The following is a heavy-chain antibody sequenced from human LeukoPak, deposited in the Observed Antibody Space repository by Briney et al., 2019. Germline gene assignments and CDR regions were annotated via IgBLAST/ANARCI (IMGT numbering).Heavy chain of an antibody. CDR2: IYSGGKT. D-gene: IGHD2/OR15-2a*01. V-gene: IGHV3-53*01. Sequence: GGSLRLSCAVSGFTAGNKYMSWVRQAPGRGLEWVSVIYSGGKTYYADSVKGRFTISKDNFKNRLYLEMNSLRAEDTAVYYCARMPGVLRPNLDYWGQGTLVTVSS. CDR3: ARMPGVLRPNLDY. J-gene: IGHJ4*02. CDR1: GFTAGNKY.